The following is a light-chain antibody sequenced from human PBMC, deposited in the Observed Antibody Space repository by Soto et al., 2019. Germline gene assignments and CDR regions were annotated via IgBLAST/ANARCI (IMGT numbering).Light chain of an antibody. J-gene: IGKJ4*01. CDR2: AAS. Sequence: DIQMTQSPSSLSASVGDRVTITCRASQSISSYLNWYQQKPGKAPNLLIYAASSLQSGVPSRFSGSGSGTHFTLTISSLQPEDFATYYCQQSYTTPATFGGGTKVEIK. CDR1: QSISSY. V-gene: IGKV1-39*01. CDR3: QQSYTTPAT.